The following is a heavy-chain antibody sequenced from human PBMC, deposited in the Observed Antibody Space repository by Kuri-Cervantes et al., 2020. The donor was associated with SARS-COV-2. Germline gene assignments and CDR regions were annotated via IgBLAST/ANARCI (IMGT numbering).Heavy chain of an antibody. CDR3: ARKQLGPPDY. Sequence: GESLKISCAASGFTFSSYDMHWVRQATGKGLEWVSAIGTAGDTYYPGSVKGRFTISRENAKNSLCLQMNSLRAGDTAVYYCARKQLGPPDYWGQGTLVTVSS. J-gene: IGHJ4*02. V-gene: IGHV3-13*01. D-gene: IGHD6-13*01. CDR1: GFTFSSYD. CDR2: IGTAGDT.